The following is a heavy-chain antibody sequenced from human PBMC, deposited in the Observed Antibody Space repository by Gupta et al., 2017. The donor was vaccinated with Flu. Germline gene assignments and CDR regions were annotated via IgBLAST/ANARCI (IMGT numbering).Heavy chain of an antibody. CDR3: ARVPWYSSGRDPLLGGMDV. V-gene: IGHV1-69*01. J-gene: IGHJ6*02. D-gene: IGHD6-19*01. Sequence: QVQLVQSGAEVKKPGSSVKVSCKASGGTFSSYAISWVRQAPGQGLEWMGGIIPIFGTANYAQKFQGRVTITADESTSTAYMELSSLRSEDTAVYYCARVPWYSSGRDPLLGGMDVWGQGTTVTVSS. CDR2: IIPIFGTA. CDR1: GGTFSSYA.